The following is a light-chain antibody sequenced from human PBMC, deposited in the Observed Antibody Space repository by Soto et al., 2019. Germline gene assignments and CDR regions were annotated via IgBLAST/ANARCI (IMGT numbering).Light chain of an antibody. CDR2: SDN. V-gene: IGLV1-44*01. J-gene: IGLJ2*01. Sequence: QAVVTQPPSASGTPEQRVTISCSGSSSNIGTNTVIWYQQLPGAAPRLLIYSDNQRPSGVPDRFSGSKSGTSASLAISGLQSEDEADYYCAAGDVSLVVFGGGTKLTVL. CDR3: AAGDVSLVV. CDR1: SSNIGTNT.